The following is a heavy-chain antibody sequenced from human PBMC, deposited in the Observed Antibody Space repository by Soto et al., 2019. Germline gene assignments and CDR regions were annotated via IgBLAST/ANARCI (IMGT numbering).Heavy chain of an antibody. CDR2: ISGSGGSI. V-gene: IGHV3-23*01. CDR1: GFTFSTYA. Sequence: EVQLLESGGGLVQPGGSLRLSCAASGFTFSTYAMNWVRQAPGNGLEWVSAISGSGGSIHYADSVKGRFTISRDNSKNTLYRQMNSLRDEDTAVYHCVKGYWKGDVLGQGTKVTVSS. J-gene: IGHJ6*02. D-gene: IGHD1-1*01. CDR3: VKGYWKGDV.